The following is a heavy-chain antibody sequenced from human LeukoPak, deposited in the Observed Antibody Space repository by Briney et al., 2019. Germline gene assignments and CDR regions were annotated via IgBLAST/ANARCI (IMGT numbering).Heavy chain of an antibody. V-gene: IGHV1-2*02. CDR1: GYTFTGYF. CDR2: INPNSGDT. CDR3: ARDERYDSSGYPFDY. Sequence: ASVKVSCKASGYTFTGYFIHWVRQAPGQGLEWMGWINPNSGDTHYAQKFQGRVTMTRDTPISTAYIELSRLRSDDTAVYYCARDERYDSSGYPFDYWGQGTLVTVSS. J-gene: IGHJ4*02. D-gene: IGHD3-22*01.